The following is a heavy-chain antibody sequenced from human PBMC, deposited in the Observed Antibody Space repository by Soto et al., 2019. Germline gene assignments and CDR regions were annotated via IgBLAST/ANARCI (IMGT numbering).Heavy chain of an antibody. CDR1: GYIFTTYG. Sequence: ASVKVSCKASGYIFTTYGISWVRQAPGQGLEWMGWISTYNGDTDYAQSLQGRVIMTTDTSTTTAYMELRSLRSDDTAVYYCAREGSRPYYYYGMDVWGQGTTVTVSS. D-gene: IGHD2-15*01. V-gene: IGHV1-18*01. CDR2: ISTYNGDT. CDR3: AREGSRPYYYYGMDV. J-gene: IGHJ6*02.